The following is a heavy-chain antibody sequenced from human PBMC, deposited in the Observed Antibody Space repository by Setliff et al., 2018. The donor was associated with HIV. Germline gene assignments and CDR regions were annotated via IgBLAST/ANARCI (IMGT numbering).Heavy chain of an antibody. V-gene: IGHV4-38-2*01. Sequence: SETLSLTCAVSSYSISSGYYWVWIRQPPGKGLEWIGSIYHGGSTYYNPSLRSRLTMSVDTSKIQSSLELRSLTAADTAVYYCARGYGGTYYSDSSGYYYKVDAFDIWGQGTVVTVSS. CDR3: ARGYGGTYYSDSSGYYYKVDAFDI. D-gene: IGHD3-22*01. CDR2: IYHGGST. J-gene: IGHJ3*02. CDR1: SYSISSGYY.